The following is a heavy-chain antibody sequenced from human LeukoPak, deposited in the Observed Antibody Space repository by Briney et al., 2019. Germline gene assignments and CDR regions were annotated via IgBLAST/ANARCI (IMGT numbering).Heavy chain of an antibody. CDR1: GYTFTGYY. CDR3: ARETGYSSSWYSSSMEDDAFDI. CDR2: INPNSGGT. J-gene: IGHJ3*02. Sequence: GASVKVSCKASGYTFTGYYMHWVRQAPGQGLEWMGWINPNSGGTNYAQKFQGRVTMTRDTSISTAYMELSRLRSDDTAVYYCARETGYSSSWYSSSMEDDAFDIWGQGTMVTVSS. D-gene: IGHD6-13*01. V-gene: IGHV1-2*02.